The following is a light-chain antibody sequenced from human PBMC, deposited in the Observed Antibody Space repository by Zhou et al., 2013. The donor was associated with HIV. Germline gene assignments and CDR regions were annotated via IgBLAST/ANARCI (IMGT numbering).Light chain of an antibody. V-gene: IGKV3-20*01. J-gene: IGKJ4*01. CDR2: GAS. CDR1: QSVRGNF. Sequence: EIVLTQSPGTLSLSPGERATLSCRASQSVRGNFLAWYQQRPGQTPRLLIYGASTRATGIPDRFSGNGSGTDFTLTISRLEPEDFAVYYCQHYGDTVFTFGGGTKVEIQ. CDR3: QHYGDTVFT.